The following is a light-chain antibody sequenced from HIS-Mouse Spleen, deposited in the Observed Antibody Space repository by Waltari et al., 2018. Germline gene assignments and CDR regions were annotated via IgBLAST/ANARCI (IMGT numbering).Light chain of an antibody. CDR1: SSNIGSNY. Sequence: QSVLTQPPSASGTPGQRVTISCSGSSSNIGSNYVYWYQQLPGTAPKLLIYRNNPRPSGVPDRFSGSKAGTSASLAISGLRSDDEADYYCAAWDDSLSGPVFGGGTKLTVL. CDR2: RNN. CDR3: AAWDDSLSGPV. J-gene: IGLJ3*02. V-gene: IGLV1-47*01.